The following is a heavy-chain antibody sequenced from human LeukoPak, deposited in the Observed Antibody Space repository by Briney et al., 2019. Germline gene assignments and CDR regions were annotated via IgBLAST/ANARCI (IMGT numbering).Heavy chain of an antibody. Sequence: GSLRLSCAASGFTFSSYAMSWIRQPPGKGLEWIGEINHSGSTNYDPSLKSRVTISVDTSKNQFSLKLSPVTAADTAVYYCARGPGRWLQIRGGFDYWGQGTLVTVSS. CDR3: ARGPGRWLQIRGGFDY. CDR1: GFTFSSYA. CDR2: INHSGST. V-gene: IGHV4-34*01. D-gene: IGHD5-24*01. J-gene: IGHJ4*02.